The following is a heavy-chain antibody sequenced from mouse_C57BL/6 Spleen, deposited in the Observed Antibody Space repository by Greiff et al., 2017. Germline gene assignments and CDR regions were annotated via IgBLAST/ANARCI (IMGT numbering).Heavy chain of an antibody. V-gene: IGHV1-54*01. CDR1: GYAFTNYL. CDR2: INPGSGGT. Sequence: VQLQQSGAELVRPGTSVKVSCKASGYAFTNYLIEWVKQRPGQGLEWIGVINPGSGGTNYNEKFKGKATLTAYKSSSTAYMQLSSLTSEDSAVYCCARFYGSSCDYWGQGTTLTVSS. J-gene: IGHJ2*01. CDR3: ARFYGSSCDY. D-gene: IGHD1-1*01.